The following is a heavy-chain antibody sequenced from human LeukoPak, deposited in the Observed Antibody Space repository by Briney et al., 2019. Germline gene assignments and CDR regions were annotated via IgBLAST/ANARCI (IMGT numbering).Heavy chain of an antibody. CDR3: ASGGHLGYCSGGSCYYPFYY. Sequence: ASVKVSCKASGGTFSSYAISWVRQAPGQGLEWMGGIIPIFGTANYAQKFQGRVTITADESTSTAYMELSSLRSEDTAVYYCASGGHLGYCSGGSCYYPFYYWGQGTLVTVSS. J-gene: IGHJ4*02. CDR1: GGTFSSYA. V-gene: IGHV1-69*13. D-gene: IGHD2-15*01. CDR2: IIPIFGTA.